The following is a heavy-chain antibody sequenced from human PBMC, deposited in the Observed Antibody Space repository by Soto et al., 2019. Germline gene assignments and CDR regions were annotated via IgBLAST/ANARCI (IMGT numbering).Heavy chain of an antibody. V-gene: IGHV1-69*01. CDR2: IIPIFGTA. CDR1: GGTFSSYA. Sequence: QVQLVQSGAEVKKPGSSVKVSCKASGGTFSSYAISWVRQAPGQGLEWMGGIIPIFGTANYAQKFQGRVTITADESTSTAYMELSSLRSEDTAVYYCARTTVTTRSRGSRANWFDPWGQGTLVTVSS. CDR3: ARTTVTTRSRGSRANWFDP. D-gene: IGHD4-17*01. J-gene: IGHJ5*02.